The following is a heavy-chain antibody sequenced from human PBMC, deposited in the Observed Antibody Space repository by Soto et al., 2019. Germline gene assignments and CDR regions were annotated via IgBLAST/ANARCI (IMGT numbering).Heavy chain of an antibody. Sequence: EVQLVQSGGDLVQPGGSLRLSCVASGFTFSTYWMTWVRQAPGMGLEWVAGIKEDASEEVYVDSVKGRFSISRDNDKNSLYLKLNSLRDEATAVYDWATAISSPFSTFDSWGQGSLVTVSS. CDR1: GFTFSTYW. CDR2: IKEDASEE. D-gene: IGHD2-2*01. V-gene: IGHV3-7*01. CDR3: ATAISSPFSTFDS. J-gene: IGHJ4*02.